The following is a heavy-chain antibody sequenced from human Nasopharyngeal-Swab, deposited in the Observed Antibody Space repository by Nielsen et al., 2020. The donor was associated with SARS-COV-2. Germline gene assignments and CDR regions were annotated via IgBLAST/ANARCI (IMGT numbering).Heavy chain of an antibody. V-gene: IGHV3-9*01. Sequence: GGSLRLSCAASGFTFENYAMHWVRQPPGKGLEWVSGITWNSGNKGYAESVQGRFIISRDNAKNSLYLQMNSLRSEDTALYYCARGTADYSNPSFDYWGQGTLVTVPS. CDR1: GFTFENYA. D-gene: IGHD4-11*01. J-gene: IGHJ4*02. CDR2: ITWNSGNK. CDR3: ARGTADYSNPSFDY.